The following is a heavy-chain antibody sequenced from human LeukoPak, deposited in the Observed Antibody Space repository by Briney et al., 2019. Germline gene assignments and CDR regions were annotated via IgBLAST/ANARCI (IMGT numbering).Heavy chain of an antibody. CDR1: GFTFSSYS. V-gene: IGHV3-48*04. Sequence: SGGSLRLSCAASGFTFSSYSMNWVRQAPGKGLEWVSYITSSGNTIYYANSVKGRFTISRDNAKNSLYLQMNSLRAEDTAVYYCARGSPGYWGQGTLVTVSS. CDR3: ARGSPGY. J-gene: IGHJ4*02. CDR2: ITSSGNTI.